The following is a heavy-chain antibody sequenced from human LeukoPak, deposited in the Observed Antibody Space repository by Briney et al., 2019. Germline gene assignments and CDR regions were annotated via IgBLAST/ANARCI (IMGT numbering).Heavy chain of an antibody. D-gene: IGHD3-9*01. J-gene: IGHJ4*02. CDR3: ARTIRYFDY. CDR2: INHSGST. Sequence: SETLSLTCAVSGGSISSSNWWSWVRQPPGKGLEWIGEINHSGSTNYNLSLKSRVTISVDTSKNQSSLKLSSVTAADTAVYYCARTIRYFDYWGQGTLVTVSS. CDR1: GGSISSSNW. V-gene: IGHV4-4*02.